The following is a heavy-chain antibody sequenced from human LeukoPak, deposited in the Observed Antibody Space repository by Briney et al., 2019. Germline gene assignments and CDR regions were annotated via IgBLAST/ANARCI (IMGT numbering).Heavy chain of an antibody. CDR2: ISGDGGST. D-gene: IGHD2-2*01. J-gene: IGHJ6*02. CDR1: GFTFDDYA. Sequence: GGSLRLSCAASGFTFDDYAMHWVRQAPGKGLEWVSLISGDGGSTYYADSVKGRFTISRDNSRNSLYLQMNSLRTEDTALYYCATRYCSSTSCYDNGMDVWGQGTTVTVSS. CDR3: ATRYCSSTSCYDNGMDV. V-gene: IGHV3-43*02.